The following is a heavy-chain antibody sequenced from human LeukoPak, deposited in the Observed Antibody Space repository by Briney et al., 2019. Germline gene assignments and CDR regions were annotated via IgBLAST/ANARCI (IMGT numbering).Heavy chain of an antibody. CDR2: IYYSRST. D-gene: IGHD3-22*01. Sequence: SETLSLTCTVSGGSISSYYWSWIRQPPGKGLEWIGYIYYSRSTNYNPSLKSRVTISLDTSKNQFSLKLSSVTAADTAVYYCARRPKGYYDSSGYYYWGQGTLVTVSS. J-gene: IGHJ4*02. CDR1: GGSISSYY. CDR3: ARRPKGYYDSSGYYY. V-gene: IGHV4-59*01.